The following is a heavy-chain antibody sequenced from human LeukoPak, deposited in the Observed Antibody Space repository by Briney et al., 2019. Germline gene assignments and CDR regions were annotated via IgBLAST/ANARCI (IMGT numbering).Heavy chain of an antibody. J-gene: IGHJ4*02. CDR1: GFTFSSYA. D-gene: IGHD2-8*01. Sequence: PGGSLRLSCAGSGFTFSSYAMSWVPQAPGQGLEWVSVISDSGDYTSYADSVRGRFTISRDNSRNTLYLQMIRLRPEDTAVNYCAKDTSIGKYCTNGVCSPFDYWGQGTLVTVSS. CDR3: AKDTSIGKYCTNGVCSPFDY. V-gene: IGHV3-23*01. CDR2: ISDSGDYT.